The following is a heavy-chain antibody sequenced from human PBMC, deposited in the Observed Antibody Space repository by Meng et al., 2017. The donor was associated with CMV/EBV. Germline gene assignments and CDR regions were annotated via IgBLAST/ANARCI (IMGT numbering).Heavy chain of an antibody. J-gene: IGHJ4*02. D-gene: IGHD4-17*01. CDR2: ISYYNGNS. V-gene: IGHV1-18*01. Sequence: LEVAAGEGEEPQAQVLICSKAAWEVCSSSDGRHGLHQPPGKGVWWGWISYYNGNSNYAPDLEGRVTITTDTNTNTTLLELRNMMSDDTTADYYARGGAGNYFDSWGQGTLVTVSS. CDR3: ARGGAGNYFDS. CDR1: WEVCSSSD.